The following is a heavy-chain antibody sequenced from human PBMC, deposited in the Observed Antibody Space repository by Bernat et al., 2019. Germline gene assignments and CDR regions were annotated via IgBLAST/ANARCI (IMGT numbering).Heavy chain of an antibody. CDR3: AMGDGIAVAGLTYYYYGMDV. CDR2: IWYGGSNK. V-gene: IGHV3-33*01. Sequence: QVQLVESGGGVVQPGRSLRLSCAASGFTFSSYGMHWVRQAPGKGLEWVAVIWYGGSNKYYADSVKGRFTISRDNSKNTLYLQMNSLRAEDTAVYYCAMGDGIAVAGLTYYYYGMDVWGQGTTVTVSS. D-gene: IGHD6-19*01. J-gene: IGHJ6*02. CDR1: GFTFSSYG.